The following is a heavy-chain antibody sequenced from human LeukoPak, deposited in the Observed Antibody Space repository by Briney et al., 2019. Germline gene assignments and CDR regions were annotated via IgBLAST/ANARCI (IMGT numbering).Heavy chain of an antibody. CDR1: GGTFSSYA. D-gene: IGHD3-10*01. CDR3: VRSIAGGSRNWFDP. V-gene: IGHV1-69*05. Sequence: SVKVSCKASGGTFSSYAISWARQAPGQGLEWMGGLIPIFGTANYAQKFQGRVTITTDESTSTAYMELSSLRSEDTAVYYCVRSIAGGSRNWFDPWGEGTLVTVSS. J-gene: IGHJ5*02. CDR2: LIPIFGTA.